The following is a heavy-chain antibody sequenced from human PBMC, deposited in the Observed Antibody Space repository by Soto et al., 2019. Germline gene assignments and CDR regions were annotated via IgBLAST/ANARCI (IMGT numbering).Heavy chain of an antibody. CDR3: ARDQEPSTLYYDYYYMDV. V-gene: IGHV1-46*03. Sequence: ASVKVSCKASGYTFTSYYIHWVRQAPGQGLEWMGIINPSGGSTSYAQKFQGRVTMTRDTSTSTVYMEVSGLRSEDTAVYYCARDQEPSTLYYDYYYMDVWGKGTTVTSP. CDR2: INPSGGST. CDR1: GYTFTSYY. J-gene: IGHJ6*03.